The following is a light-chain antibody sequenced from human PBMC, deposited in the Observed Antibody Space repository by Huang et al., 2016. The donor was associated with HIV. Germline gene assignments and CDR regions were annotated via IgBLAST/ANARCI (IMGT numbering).Light chain of an antibody. CDR2: DAS. Sequence: EIVMTQSPATLSVSPGERATLSCRASPSVSSNLAWYPQKPGQPPRLLIYDASTRATNIPARCSGSGSGTEFTLTISSLQSEDFAVYYCQQYDNWSPLTFGGGTKVEIK. J-gene: IGKJ4*01. CDR3: QQYDNWSPLT. V-gene: IGKV3D-15*01. CDR1: PSVSSN.